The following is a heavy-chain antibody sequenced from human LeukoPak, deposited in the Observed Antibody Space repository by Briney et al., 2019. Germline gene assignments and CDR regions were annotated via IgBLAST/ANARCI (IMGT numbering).Heavy chain of an antibody. Sequence: SVKVSCKASGGTFSSYAISWVRQAPGQGLEWMGRIIPILGIANYAQKFQGRVTITADKSTSTAYMELSSLRSEDTAVYYCARDSTIAVAGTINYYYGMDVWGQGTTVTVSS. J-gene: IGHJ6*02. CDR1: GGTFSSYA. CDR3: ARDSTIAVAGTINYYYGMDV. V-gene: IGHV1-69*04. CDR2: IIPILGIA. D-gene: IGHD6-19*01.